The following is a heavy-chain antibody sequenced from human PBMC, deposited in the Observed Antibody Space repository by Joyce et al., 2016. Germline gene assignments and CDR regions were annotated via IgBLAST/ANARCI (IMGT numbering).Heavy chain of an antibody. Sequence: QVLLVQSGPAQKEPGASMTLSCKTSGYSFTNYALNWVRQAPGHGLEWMGRIHAGSGGTMFSQQCYDRVSITTDTSASTVYMEMRGLTSADTATYYCTRSLPHGDGDKRATDIWGQGTLVTVSS. D-gene: IGHD7-27*01. J-gene: IGHJ4*02. CDR1: GYSFTNYA. CDR2: IHAGSGGT. CDR3: TRSLPHGDGDKRATDI. V-gene: IGHV1-3*05.